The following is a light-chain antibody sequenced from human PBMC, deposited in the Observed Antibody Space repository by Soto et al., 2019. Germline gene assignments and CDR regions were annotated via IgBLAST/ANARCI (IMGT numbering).Light chain of an antibody. J-gene: IGKJ1*01. Sequence: EIVMTQSPATLSVSAGVRATLSFMASQSVSSNNLVWYQQKPGQAPRLLIYGASYRAAGIPDRFSGSGSGTDFTLTISRLEPEDFALYYCQQYGSSPWTFGQGTKVDI. CDR2: GAS. V-gene: IGKV3-20*01. CDR3: QQYGSSPWT. CDR1: QSVSSNN.